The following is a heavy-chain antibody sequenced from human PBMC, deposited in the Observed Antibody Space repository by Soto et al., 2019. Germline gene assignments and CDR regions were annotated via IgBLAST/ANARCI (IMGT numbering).Heavy chain of an antibody. CDR2: INHSGST. V-gene: IGHV4-34*01. Sequence: SLTCAVYGGSFSGYYWSWIRQPPGKGLEWIGEINHSGSTNYNPSLKSRVTISVDTSKNTLYLQMNSLRAEDTAVYYCARSRPYFDWWGQGTLVTVSS. CDR3: ARSRPYFDW. CDR1: GGSFSGYY. J-gene: IGHJ4*02.